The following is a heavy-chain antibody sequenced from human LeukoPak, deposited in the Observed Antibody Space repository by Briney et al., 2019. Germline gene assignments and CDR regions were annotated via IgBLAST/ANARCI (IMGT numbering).Heavy chain of an antibody. V-gene: IGHV3-33*08. CDR3: ARDVGTGRERGYFDY. CDR1: GFTVSSDY. D-gene: IGHD1-1*01. CDR2: IWYDGSNK. J-gene: IGHJ4*02. Sequence: GGSLRLSCAASGFTVSSDYMNWVRQAPGKGLEWVAVIWYDGSNKYYADSVKGQFTISRDNSKNTLYLQMNSLRAEDTAVYYCARDVGTGRERGYFDYWGQGTLVTVSS.